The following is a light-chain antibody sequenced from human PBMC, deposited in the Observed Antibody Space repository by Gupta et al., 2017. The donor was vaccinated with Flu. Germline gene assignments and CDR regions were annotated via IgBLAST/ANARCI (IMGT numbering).Light chain of an antibody. CDR2: EAS. CDR3: QHFATLPPLYT. V-gene: IGKV1-33*01. J-gene: IGKJ2*01. Sequence: IRMTQSPSSLSASVGDRVTITCQASQDIGNYLNWYQQKPGKAPKLLIFEASHLETGVPSRFSGSGSGTDFRRNIRSLRAEDFATYYWQHFATLPPLYTCGQGTKLEI. CDR1: QDIGNY.